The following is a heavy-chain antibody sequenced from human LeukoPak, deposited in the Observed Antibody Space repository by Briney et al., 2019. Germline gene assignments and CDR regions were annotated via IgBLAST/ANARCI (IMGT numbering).Heavy chain of an antibody. D-gene: IGHD5-12*01. Sequence: ASVKVSCKASGYTFTSYGISWVRQAPGQGLEWMGWISAYNGNTNYAQKLQGRVIMTTDTSTSTAYMELRSLRSDDTAVYYCARVRVATNIGDYWGQGTLVTVSS. CDR1: GYTFTSYG. CDR3: ARVRVATNIGDY. CDR2: ISAYNGNT. V-gene: IGHV1-18*01. J-gene: IGHJ4*02.